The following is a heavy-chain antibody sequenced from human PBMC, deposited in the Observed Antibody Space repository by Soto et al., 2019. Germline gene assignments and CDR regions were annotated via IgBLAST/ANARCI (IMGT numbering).Heavy chain of an antibody. CDR3: ARAPRGYCSSTSCFFDY. CDR2: IYYSGST. CDR1: GGSIRSGDYY. D-gene: IGHD2-2*01. Sequence: PSETLSLTCTVSGGSIRSGDYYWSWIRQPPGKGLEWIGYIYYSGSTYYNPSLKSRVTISVDTSKNQFSLKLSSVTAADTAVYYCARAPRGYCSSTSCFFDYWGQGTLVTVSS. V-gene: IGHV4-30-4*01. J-gene: IGHJ4*02.